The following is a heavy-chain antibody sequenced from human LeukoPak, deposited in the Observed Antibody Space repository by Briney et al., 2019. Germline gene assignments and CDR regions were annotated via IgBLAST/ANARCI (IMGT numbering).Heavy chain of an antibody. Sequence: KPGGSLRLSCAASGFTFSSYTMNWVRQAPGKGLEWVSPISSSSSYIYYAASVKGRFTISRDNAKKLLYLQMNSLRAEDTAVYYCAIYTYDILTVYDKWALDIWGQGTMVTVSS. CDR3: AIYTYDILTVYDKWALDI. J-gene: IGHJ3*02. D-gene: IGHD3-9*01. V-gene: IGHV3-21*01. CDR2: ISSSSSYI. CDR1: GFTFSSYT.